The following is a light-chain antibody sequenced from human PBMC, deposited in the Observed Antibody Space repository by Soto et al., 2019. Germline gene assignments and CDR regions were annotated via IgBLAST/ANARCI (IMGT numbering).Light chain of an antibody. CDR3: QQYDKYPLT. CDR1: QSVRSW. J-gene: IGKJ4*01. CDR2: ETS. Sequence: DIQMTQSPATLSASVGDRVTITCRASQSVRSWLAWYQQKPGTAPKLLIFETSRLESGVPSRFSGSASVTEFTLTISSLQPDDFATYYCQQYDKYPLTFGGGAKVDIK. V-gene: IGKV1-5*01.